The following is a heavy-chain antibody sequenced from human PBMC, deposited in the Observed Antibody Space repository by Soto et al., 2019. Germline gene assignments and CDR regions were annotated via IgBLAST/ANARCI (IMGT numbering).Heavy chain of an antibody. J-gene: IGHJ6*02. CDR3: ARDQYYDFWSGRGPDYYYYGMDV. Sequence: PGGSLRLSCAASGFTVSSNYMSWVRQAPGKGLEWVSVIYSGGSTYYADSVKGRFTISRDNSKNTLYLQMNSLRAEDTAVYYCARDQYYDFWSGRGPDYYYYGMDVWGQGTTVTV. CDR1: GFTVSSNY. V-gene: IGHV3-53*01. D-gene: IGHD3-3*01. CDR2: IYSGGST.